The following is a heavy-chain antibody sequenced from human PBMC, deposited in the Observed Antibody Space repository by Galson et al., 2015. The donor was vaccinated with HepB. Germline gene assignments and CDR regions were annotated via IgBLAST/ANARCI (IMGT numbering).Heavy chain of an antibody. J-gene: IGHJ4*02. Sequence: SETLSLTCTVSGGSISSSSYYWGWIRQPPGKGLEWIGSIYYSGSTYYNPSLKSRVTISVDTSKNQFSLKLSSVTAADTAVYYCALRGGSYAALLDYWGQGTLVTVSS. V-gene: IGHV4-39*01. CDR1: GGSISSSSYY. CDR2: IYYSGST. CDR3: ALRGGSYAALLDY. D-gene: IGHD1-26*01.